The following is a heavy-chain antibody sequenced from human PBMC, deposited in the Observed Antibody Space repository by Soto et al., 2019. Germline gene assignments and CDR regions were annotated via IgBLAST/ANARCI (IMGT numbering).Heavy chain of an antibody. CDR2: INHSGST. V-gene: IGHV4-34*01. D-gene: IGHD3-3*01. CDR1: GGSFSGYY. J-gene: IGHJ4*02. CDR3: AAGMAWSGYVHGY. Sequence: QVQLQQWGAGLLKPSETLSFTCAVYGGSFSGYYWSWIRQPPGKGLEWIGEINHSGSTNYNPSLKSRVTISVDTSKNHFSLKLSSVTAADTPVYYCAAGMAWSGYVHGYWGQGTLVTVSP.